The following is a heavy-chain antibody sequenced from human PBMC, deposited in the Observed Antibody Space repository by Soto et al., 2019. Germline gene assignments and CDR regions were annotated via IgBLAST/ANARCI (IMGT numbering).Heavy chain of an antibody. CDR2: ISYDGSNK. CDR1: GFTFSSYA. CDR3: ARDGPPIVVVVAATYYFDY. Sequence: QVQLVESGGCVVQPGRSLRLSCAASGFTFSSYAMHWVRQAPGKGLEVVAVISYDGSNKYYADSVKGRFTISRDNSKNTLYLQMNSLRAEDTAVYYCARDGPPIVVVVAATYYFDYWGQGTLVKVSS. V-gene: IGHV3-30-3*01. J-gene: IGHJ4*02. D-gene: IGHD2-15*01.